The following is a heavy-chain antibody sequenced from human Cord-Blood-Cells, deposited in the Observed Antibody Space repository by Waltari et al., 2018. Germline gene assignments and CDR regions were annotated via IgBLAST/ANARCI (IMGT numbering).Heavy chain of an antibody. CDR3: AATLSVTFDY. CDR2: IDYSGRT. J-gene: IGHJ4*02. Sequence: QLQLQESGPGLVKPSETLSLTGTVSGGSISSSSYYWGWIRQPPGKGLEWIGSIDYSGRTSYHPSLERRVTIFVDTSKNQCALKLSSVTAADTGVYYCAATLSVTFDYWGQGTRVTGSS. D-gene: IGHD4-17*01. V-gene: IGHV4-39*01. CDR1: GGSISSSSYY.